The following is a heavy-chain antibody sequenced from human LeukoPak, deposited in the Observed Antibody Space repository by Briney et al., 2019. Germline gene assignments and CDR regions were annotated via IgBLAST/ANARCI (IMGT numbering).Heavy chain of an antibody. J-gene: IGHJ5*02. CDR1: GPSVTSGGFY. V-gene: IGHV4-39*01. Sequence: PSETLSLTCSVSGPSVTSGGFYWGWLRQPPGKGLEWIATVYYTGSTYYNPSLKSRVTISIDTSKNQFSLGLRSLIAGDTAVYYCARHSGSGSLSRPFDPWGQGTLVTVSS. D-gene: IGHD3-10*01. CDR3: ARHSGSGSLSRPFDP. CDR2: VYYTGST.